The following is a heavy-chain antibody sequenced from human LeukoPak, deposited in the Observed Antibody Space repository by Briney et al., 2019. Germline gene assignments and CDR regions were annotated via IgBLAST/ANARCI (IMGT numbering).Heavy chain of an antibody. J-gene: IGHJ3*02. CDR3: ARDKLTGVSDAFDI. V-gene: IGHV3-21*01. Sequence: GGSLRLSCAASGFTFGTFTMNGVRQTPGKGLEGVSSISTSSSYIYYADSVKGRFTVSRDNAKNSLYLQMNSLRDDDTAVYYCARDKLTGVSDAFDIWGQGTRVTVSS. CDR1: GFTFGTFT. CDR2: ISTSSSYI. D-gene: IGHD7-27*01.